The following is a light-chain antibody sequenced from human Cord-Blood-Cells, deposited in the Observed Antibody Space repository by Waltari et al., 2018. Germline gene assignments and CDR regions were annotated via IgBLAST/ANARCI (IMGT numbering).Light chain of an antibody. Sequence: DIQMTQSPSTLSASVGDRVTITCRASQSISSWLAWYQQKPGKAPKLLIYDASSLESGVPSRFSVSGSRTEFSLPISSLQPDDFATYYCQQYNSYSLTFGGGTKVEIK. CDR2: DAS. CDR3: QQYNSYSLT. V-gene: IGKV1-5*01. J-gene: IGKJ4*01. CDR1: QSISSW.